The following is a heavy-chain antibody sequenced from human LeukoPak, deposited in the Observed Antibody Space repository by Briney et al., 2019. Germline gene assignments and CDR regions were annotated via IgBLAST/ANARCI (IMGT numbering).Heavy chain of an antibody. D-gene: IGHD4-17*01. V-gene: IGHV1-18*01. J-gene: IGHJ6*03. Sequence: ASVKVSCKASGYTFTSYGISWVRQAPGQGLEWKGWISAYNGNTNYAQKLQGRVTMTTDTSTSTAYMELRSLRSDDTAVYYCARSYGDEKDYYYYMDVWGKGTTVTVSS. CDR1: GYTFTSYG. CDR2: ISAYNGNT. CDR3: ARSYGDEKDYYYYMDV.